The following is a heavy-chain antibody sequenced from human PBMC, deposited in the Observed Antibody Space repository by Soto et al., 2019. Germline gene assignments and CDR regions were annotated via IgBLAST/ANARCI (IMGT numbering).Heavy chain of an antibody. CDR2: ISGSGGST. V-gene: IGHV3-23*01. D-gene: IGHD6-13*01. J-gene: IGHJ4*02. CDR3: AKGAAAAVPLPPPSDY. CDR1: GFTFSSYA. Sequence: GGSLRLSCAASGFTFSSYAMSWVRQAPGKGLEWVSAISGSGGSTYYADSVKGRLTISSDNSKNTLYLQMNSLRAEDTAVYYCAKGAAAAVPLPPPSDYWGQGTLVTVSS.